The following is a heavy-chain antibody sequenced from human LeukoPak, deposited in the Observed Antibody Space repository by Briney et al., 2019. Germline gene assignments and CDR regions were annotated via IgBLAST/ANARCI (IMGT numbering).Heavy chain of an antibody. CDR1: GYTFTSYG. CDR2: ISAYNGNT. J-gene: IGHJ6*02. D-gene: IGHD5-18*01. V-gene: IGHV1-18*01. CDR3: AREQLGYSYGSHFLMDV. Sequence: ASVKVSCKASGYTFTSYGISWVRQAPGQGLEWMGWISAYNGNTSYAQKLQGRVTMTTDTSTSTAYMELRSLRSDDTAVYYCAREQLGYSYGSHFLMDVWGQGTTVTVSS.